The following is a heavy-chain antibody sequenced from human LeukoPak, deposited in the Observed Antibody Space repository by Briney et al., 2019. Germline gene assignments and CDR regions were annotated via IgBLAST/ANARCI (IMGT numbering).Heavy chain of an antibody. Sequence: GGSLRLSCAASGFTFSSYAMSWVRQAPGKGLEWVSVIYSGGSTYYADSVKGRFTISRDNSKNTRYLQMNSLRAEDTAVYYCAREGRGSYTVFDSWGQGTLVTVSS. CDR3: AREGRGSYTVFDS. CDR1: GFTFSSYA. D-gene: IGHD1-26*01. CDR2: IYSGGST. J-gene: IGHJ4*02. V-gene: IGHV3-66*01.